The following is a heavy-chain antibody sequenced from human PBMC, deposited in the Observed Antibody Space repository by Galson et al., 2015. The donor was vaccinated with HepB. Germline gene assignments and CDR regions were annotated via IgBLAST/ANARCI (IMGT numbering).Heavy chain of an antibody. CDR3: ARDFGSSGWYGEFDY. V-gene: IGHV3-30-3*01. CDR2: IPYDGSNT. Sequence: SLRLSCAASGFTFNKHAMHWVRQAPGKGLEWVAVIPYDGSNTYYADSVKGRFTISRDNYKNTLYLQMNSLGTDDTAVYYCARDFGSSGWYGEFDYWGQGTLVTVSS. D-gene: IGHD6-19*01. J-gene: IGHJ4*02. CDR1: GFTFNKHA.